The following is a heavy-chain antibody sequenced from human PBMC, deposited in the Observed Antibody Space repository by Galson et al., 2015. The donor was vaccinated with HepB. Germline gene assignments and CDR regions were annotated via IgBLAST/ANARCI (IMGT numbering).Heavy chain of an antibody. J-gene: IGHJ4*02. Sequence: SLRLSCAASGFTFSSYWMHWVRQGPGKGLVWVSRINSDGITTSYADSVKGRFTISRDNSKSTLHLEMSSLKTEDMAVYYCAREVDWNSFDYWGQGTLVTVSS. CDR1: GFTFSSYW. D-gene: IGHD1-7*01. V-gene: IGHV3-74*01. CDR2: INSDGITT. CDR3: AREVDWNSFDY.